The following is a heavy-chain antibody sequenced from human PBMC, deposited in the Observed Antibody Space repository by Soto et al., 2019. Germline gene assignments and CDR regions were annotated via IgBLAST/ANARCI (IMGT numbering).Heavy chain of an antibody. V-gene: IGHV4-59*01. J-gene: IGHJ5*02. CDR2: IYYSGST. CDR3: ARTTAMPNNWFDP. Sequence: PXETLSLTCTVAGCSISSYYWSWIRQPPGKGLEWIGYIYYSGSTNYNPSLKSRVTISVDTSKNQFSLKLSSVTAADTAVYYCARTTAMPNNWFDPWGQGTLVTVSS. CDR1: GCSISSYY. D-gene: IGHD5-18*01.